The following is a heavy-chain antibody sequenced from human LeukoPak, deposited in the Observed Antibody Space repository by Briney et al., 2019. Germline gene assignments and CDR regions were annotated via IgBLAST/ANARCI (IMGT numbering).Heavy chain of an antibody. Sequence: ASVKVSCKASGGTFISYAISWVRQAPGQGLEWMGRIIPIFGTANYAQKFQGRVTITTDESTSTAYMELSSLRSEDTAVYYCARSLTGTTDFDYWGQGTLVTVSS. D-gene: IGHD1-7*01. CDR2: IIPIFGTA. CDR1: GGTFISYA. J-gene: IGHJ4*02. V-gene: IGHV1-69*05. CDR3: ARSLTGTTDFDY.